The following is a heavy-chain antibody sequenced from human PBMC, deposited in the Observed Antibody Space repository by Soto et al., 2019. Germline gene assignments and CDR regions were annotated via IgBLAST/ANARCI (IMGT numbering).Heavy chain of an antibody. CDR1: GFTFSDYY. J-gene: IGHJ4*02. CDR3: AKMSSENYYDPVFS. D-gene: IGHD3-22*01. CDR2: ISSSGNII. Sequence: QVQLVESGGGLVKTGGSLRIVCEASGFTFSDYYMSWVRQAPGKGLEWVSYISSSGNIIYYADSVKGRFTISRDNAKNSGYLQMNSLRAEDTALYFCAKMSSENYYDPVFSWGQGTLVTVSS. V-gene: IGHV3-11*01.